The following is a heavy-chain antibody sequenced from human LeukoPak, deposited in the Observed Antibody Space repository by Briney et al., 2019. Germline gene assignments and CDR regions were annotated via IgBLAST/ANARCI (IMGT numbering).Heavy chain of an antibody. CDR3: ARGVGYYYDSSADY. CDR1: GFTFSSYG. D-gene: IGHD3-22*01. CDR2: ISSSGSTI. Sequence: GGSLRLSCAASGFTFSSYGMNWVRQAPGKGLEWVSYISSSGSTIYYADSVKGRFTISRDNAKNSLYLQMNSLRAEDTAVYYCARGVGYYYDSSADYWGQGTLVTVSS. V-gene: IGHV3-48*03. J-gene: IGHJ4*02.